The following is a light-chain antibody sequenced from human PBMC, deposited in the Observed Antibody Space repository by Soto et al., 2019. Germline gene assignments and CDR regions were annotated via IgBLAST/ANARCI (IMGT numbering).Light chain of an antibody. V-gene: IGKV1-39*01. Sequence: DIQMTQSPSSLSASVGDRVTITCRPSQSITNYLNWYQQKPGKAPKLLIYAASTLQSGVPSRFSGSASGTDFTLTISSLQPDDFATYYCQQSYSTPYTFGQGTKVDI. CDR1: QSITNY. CDR3: QQSYSTPYT. CDR2: AAS. J-gene: IGKJ2*01.